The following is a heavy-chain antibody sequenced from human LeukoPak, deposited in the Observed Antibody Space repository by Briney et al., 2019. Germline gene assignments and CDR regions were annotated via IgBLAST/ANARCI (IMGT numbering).Heavy chain of an antibody. CDR2: IYYSGST. Sequence: PSETLSLTCTVSGGSISSYYWSWIRQPPGKGLEWIGYIYYSGSTNYNPSLKSRVTISVDTSKNQFSLKQSSVTAADTAVYYCARDYSSGFFDYWGQGTLVTVSS. CDR1: GGSISSYY. D-gene: IGHD6-19*01. V-gene: IGHV4-59*01. J-gene: IGHJ4*02. CDR3: ARDYSSGFFDY.